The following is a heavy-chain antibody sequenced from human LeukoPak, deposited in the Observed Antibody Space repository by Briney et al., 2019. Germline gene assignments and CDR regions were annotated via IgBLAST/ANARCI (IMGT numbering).Heavy chain of an antibody. D-gene: IGHD5-18*01. Sequence: PSETLSLTCAVYGGSFSGYYWSWIRQPPGKGLEWIGEINQSGSTSYNPSLKSRVTISVDTSKIQFSLKLTSVTAADTAVYYCARRIEKTAMVDYWGQGTLVTVSS. CDR1: GGSFSGYY. V-gene: IGHV4-34*01. J-gene: IGHJ4*02. CDR2: INQSGST. CDR3: ARRIEKTAMVDY.